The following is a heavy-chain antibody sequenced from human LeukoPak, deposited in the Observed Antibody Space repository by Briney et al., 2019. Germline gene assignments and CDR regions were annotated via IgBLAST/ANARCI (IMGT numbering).Heavy chain of an antibody. CDR1: GVTFSDSA. Sequence: SGGSLRLSCAASGVTFSDSAIHWVRQASGKGLEWVGRIRGKNYNYATAYAASVKGRFTISRDDSQNRAYLQMNSLKIEDTAVYYCIRHTSEAGSSSGDCGQGTLVTVSS. D-gene: IGHD1-26*01. CDR2: IRGKNYNYAT. CDR3: IRHTSEAGSSSGD. J-gene: IGHJ4*02. V-gene: IGHV3-73*01.